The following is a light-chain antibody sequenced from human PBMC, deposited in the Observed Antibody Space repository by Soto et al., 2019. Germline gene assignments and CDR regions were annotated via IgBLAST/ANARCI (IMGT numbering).Light chain of an antibody. V-gene: IGKV3-20*01. CDR2: DAS. CDR1: RSVRSSY. J-gene: IGKJ1*01. CDR3: QQYGNSPWT. Sequence: IVLTQSPGTLSLSPGERATVSCRASRSVRSSYLAWYQQNPGQAPRLLIYDASSRATGIPDRFSGSGSGTDFTLTISRLEPEDLAVYYCQQYGNSPWTFGQGTKVEIK.